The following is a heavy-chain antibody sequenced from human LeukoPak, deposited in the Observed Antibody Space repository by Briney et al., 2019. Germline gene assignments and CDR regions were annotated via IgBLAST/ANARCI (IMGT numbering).Heavy chain of an antibody. CDR3: ARVRYGDKPFDY. CDR1: GFTFSSYS. D-gene: IGHD4-17*01. Sequence: PGGSLRLSCAASGFTFSSYSMNWVRQAPGKGLEWVSSISSSGSYIYYADSVKGRFTISRDNAKNSLYLQMNSLRAEDTAVYYCARVRYGDKPFDYWGQGTLVTVSS. J-gene: IGHJ4*02. V-gene: IGHV3-21*01. CDR2: ISSSGSYI.